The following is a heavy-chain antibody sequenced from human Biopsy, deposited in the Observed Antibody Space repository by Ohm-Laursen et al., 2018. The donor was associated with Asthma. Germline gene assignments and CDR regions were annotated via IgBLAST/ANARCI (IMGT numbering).Heavy chain of an antibody. CDR1: GFTFSDYS. V-gene: IGHV3-11*01. CDR3: ARDIAFGGVHDF. D-gene: IGHD3-16*01. Sequence: GSLRLSCAASGFTFSDYSMTWIRQAPGKGLEWISYISSSGSSILYADSMKGRFTISRDNAKNSLHLQMNSLRADDTAIYYCARDIAFGGVHDFWGQGTLVAVSS. CDR2: ISSSGSSI. J-gene: IGHJ4*02.